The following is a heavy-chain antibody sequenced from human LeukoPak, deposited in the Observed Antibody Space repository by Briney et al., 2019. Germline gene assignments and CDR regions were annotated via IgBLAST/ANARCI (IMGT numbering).Heavy chain of an antibody. CDR1: GYTFTSYG. CDR2: ISAYNGNT. Sequence: GASVKVSCKASGYTFTSYGISWVRQAPGQGLEWMGWISAYNGNTNYAQKLQGRVTMTTDTSTSTAYMELRSLRSVDTAVYYCARDGSSITIFGVVTQTYYYYGMDVWGQGTTVTVSS. D-gene: IGHD3-3*01. J-gene: IGHJ6*02. CDR3: ARDGSSITIFGVVTQTYYYYGMDV. V-gene: IGHV1-18*01.